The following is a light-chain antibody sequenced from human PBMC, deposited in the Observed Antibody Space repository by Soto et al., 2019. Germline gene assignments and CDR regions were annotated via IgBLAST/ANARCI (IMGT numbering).Light chain of an antibody. CDR1: SSNVGNYNY. CDR3: CSYAGSYTFYV. V-gene: IGLV2-11*01. J-gene: IGLJ1*01. CDR2: DVS. Sequence: QSALTQPRSVSGSPGQSVTISCTGTSSNVGNYNYVSWYQQHPGKAPKLMIYDVSKRPSGVPDRFSGSKSGNTASLTISGVQDEDEADYYCCSYAGSYTFYVFGTGTKVTVL.